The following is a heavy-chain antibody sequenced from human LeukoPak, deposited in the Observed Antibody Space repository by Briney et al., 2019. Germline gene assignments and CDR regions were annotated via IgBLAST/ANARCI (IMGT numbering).Heavy chain of an antibody. J-gene: IGHJ2*01. CDR1: GVAFSGYA. CDR3: AKDLSGGYLYWYFDL. CDR2: ITPNSGST. Sequence: GGSLRLSCAASGVAFSGYAMTWVRQAPGKGLEWVSAITPNSGSTYYADSVKGRFTISRDNSKNTLYLQMNSLRAEDTAIYYCAKDLSGGYLYWYFDLWGRGTLVTVSS. V-gene: IGHV3-23*01. D-gene: IGHD1-26*01.